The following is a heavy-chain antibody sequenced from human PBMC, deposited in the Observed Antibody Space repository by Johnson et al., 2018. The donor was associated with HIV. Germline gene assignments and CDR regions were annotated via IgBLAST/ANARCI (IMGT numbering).Heavy chain of an antibody. CDR2: VPDDGDNK. D-gene: IGHD5-18*01. CDR3: ARGQLWLLDDALDI. Sequence: QVRLVESGGGVVQPGRSLRLSCAASEFTFSNYAMHWVRQAPGKGLEWVAVVPDDGDNKYYADSVKGRFTISRDNSKNTLYLQMNSLRAEDTAIYYCARGQLWLLDDALDIWGQGTMVTVSS. CDR1: EFTFSNYA. J-gene: IGHJ3*02. V-gene: IGHV3-30-3*01.